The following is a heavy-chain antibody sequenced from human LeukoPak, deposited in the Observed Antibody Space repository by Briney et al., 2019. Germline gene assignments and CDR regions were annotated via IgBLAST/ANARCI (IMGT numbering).Heavy chain of an antibody. CDR3: AKQAEEQWLLIDY. CDR2: INPNSGGT. Sequence: ASVKVSCKASGYTFTRYYMHWVPQAPGQGLEWVGWINPNSGGTNYAQKFQGWVTMTRDTSISTAYMALSRLRSDDTAVYYCAKQAEEQWLLIDYWGQGTLVTVSS. D-gene: IGHD6-19*01. V-gene: IGHV1-2*04. CDR1: GYTFTRYY. J-gene: IGHJ4*02.